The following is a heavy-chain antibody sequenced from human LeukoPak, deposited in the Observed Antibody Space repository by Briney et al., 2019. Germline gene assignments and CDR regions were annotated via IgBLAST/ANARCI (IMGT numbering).Heavy chain of an antibody. V-gene: IGHV5-51*01. CDR1: GYSFTSYW. CDR3: ARAPTYLSDKYYFDY. Sequence: PGESLKISCKGSGYSFTSYWIGWVRQMPGKGLEWMGIIYPGDSDTRYSPSFQGQVTISADKSISTAYLQWSSLKASDTAMYYCARAPTYLSDKYYFDYWGQGSLVTVSS. CDR2: IYPGDSDT. J-gene: IGHJ4*02. D-gene: IGHD2-21*01.